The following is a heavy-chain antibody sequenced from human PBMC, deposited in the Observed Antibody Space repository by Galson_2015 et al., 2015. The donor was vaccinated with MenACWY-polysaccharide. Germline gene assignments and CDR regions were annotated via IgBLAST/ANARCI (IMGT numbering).Heavy chain of an antibody. D-gene: IGHD3-3*01. CDR1: GFTFSDYY. V-gene: IGHV3-11*01. CDR2: ISSSGSTI. Sequence: SLRLSCAASGFTFSDYYMSWIRQAPGKGLEWVSYISSSGSTIYYADSVKGRFTISRDNAKNSLYLQMNSLKTEDTTVYYCATYYDFWSGYLAFNNWFDPWGQGTLVTVSS. CDR3: ATYYDFWSGYLAFNNWFDP. J-gene: IGHJ5*02.